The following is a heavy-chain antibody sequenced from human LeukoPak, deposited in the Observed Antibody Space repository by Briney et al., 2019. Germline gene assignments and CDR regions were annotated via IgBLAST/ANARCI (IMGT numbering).Heavy chain of an antibody. J-gene: IGHJ5*02. D-gene: IGHD2-15*01. CDR2: IFYTGTT. Sequence: ASETLSLTCTVSGGSMTNFYWSWIRQTPEKGLEWIGCIFYTGTTNYNPSLKARVTISVDTSKNQFSLKLSSVTAADTAIYYCARDAAVDPNWFDPWGQGTLVTVSS. V-gene: IGHV4-59*01. CDR1: GGSMTNFY. CDR3: ARDAAVDPNWFDP.